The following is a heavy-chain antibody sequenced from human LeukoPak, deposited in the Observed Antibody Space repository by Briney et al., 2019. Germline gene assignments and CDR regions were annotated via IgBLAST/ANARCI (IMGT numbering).Heavy chain of an antibody. D-gene: IGHD6-13*01. CDR2: IYSGGST. J-gene: IGHJ6*03. V-gene: IGHV3-53*01. CDR1: GFTVSSNY. CDR3: ARDSRTYMDV. Sequence: GGSLRLSCAASGFTVSSNYMSWVRQAPGKGLEWVSVIYSGGSTYYADSVKGRFTNSRDNSKNTLYLQMNSLRAEDTAVYYCARDSRTYMDVWGKGTTVTVSS.